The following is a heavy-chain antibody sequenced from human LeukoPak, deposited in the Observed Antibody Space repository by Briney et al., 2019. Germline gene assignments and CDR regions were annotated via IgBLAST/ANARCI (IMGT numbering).Heavy chain of an antibody. D-gene: IGHD6-19*01. CDR1: GFTFSSYA. CDR2: ISGSGDTT. Sequence: AGGSLRLSCAASGFTFSSYAMSWVRQAPGKGLEWVSGISGSGDTTYHIDSVRGRFTISRDNSKNTLYLQMNSLRAEDTAVYYCAKGSRIAVAGTDDYWGQGTLVSVSS. V-gene: IGHV3-23*01. CDR3: AKGSRIAVAGTDDY. J-gene: IGHJ4*02.